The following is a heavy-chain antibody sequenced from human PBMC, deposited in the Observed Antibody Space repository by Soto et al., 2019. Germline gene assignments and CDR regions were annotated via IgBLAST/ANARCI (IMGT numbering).Heavy chain of an antibody. CDR3: ARGSGRYIVVVPAARVNHFDY. J-gene: IGHJ4*02. D-gene: IGHD2-2*01. CDR2: ISYDGSNK. CDR1: GFTFSSYG. V-gene: IGHV3-30*03. Sequence: PGGSLRLSCAASGFTFSSYGMHWVRQAPGKGLEWVAVISYDGSNKYYADSVKGRFTISRDNSKNTLYLQMNSLRAEDTAVYYCARGSGRYIVVVPAARVNHFDYWGQGTLVTVSS.